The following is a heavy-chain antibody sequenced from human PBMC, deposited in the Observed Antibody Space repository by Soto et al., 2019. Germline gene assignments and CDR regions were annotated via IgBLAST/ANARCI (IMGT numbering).Heavy chain of an antibody. CDR3: ARSGSYCSGGSCYVSILDP. V-gene: IGHV4-39*01. CDR2: IYYSGST. Sequence: SETLSLTCTVSGGSISSSSYYWGWIRQPPGKGLEWIVSIYYSGSTYYNPSLKSRVTISVDTSKNQFSLKLSSVTAADTAVYYCARSGSYCSGGSCYVSILDPWGQGTLVTVSS. CDR1: GGSISSSSYY. D-gene: IGHD2-15*01. J-gene: IGHJ5*02.